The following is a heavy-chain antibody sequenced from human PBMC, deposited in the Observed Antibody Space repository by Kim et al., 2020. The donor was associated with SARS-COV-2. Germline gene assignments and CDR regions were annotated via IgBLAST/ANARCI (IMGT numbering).Heavy chain of an antibody. J-gene: IGHJ6*02. Sequence: GGSLRLSCAASGFTFSSYGMHWVRQAPGKGLEWVAVIWYDGSNKYYADSVKGRFNIARDNSKNTLYLQMNSLRAEDTAVYYCARDTRDYYGMDVWGQGTTVHVSS. CDR2: IWYDGSNK. CDR1: GFTFSSYG. CDR3: ARDTRDYYGMDV. V-gene: IGHV3-33*01.